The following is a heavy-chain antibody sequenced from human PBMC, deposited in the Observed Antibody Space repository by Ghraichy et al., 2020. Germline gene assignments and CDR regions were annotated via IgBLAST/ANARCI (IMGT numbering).Heavy chain of an antibody. J-gene: IGHJ5*02. V-gene: IGHV4-39*01. CDR1: GGSISSGSYY. CDR2: IYYSGST. Sequence: SQTLSLTCTVSGGSISSGSYYWGWIRQPPGKGLEWIGCIYYSGSTYYNPSLKSRVTISVDTSINHFSLRLSSVTAADTAVYYCARHADGTYAGETNWFDPWGQGTLVTVSS. D-gene: IGHD1-26*01. CDR3: ARHADGTYAGETNWFDP.